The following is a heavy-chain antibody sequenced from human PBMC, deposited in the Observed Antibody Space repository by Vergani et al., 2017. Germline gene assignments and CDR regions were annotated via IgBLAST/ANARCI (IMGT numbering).Heavy chain of an antibody. V-gene: IGHV3-43D*04. CDR3: AKEKSSSGPFDY. Sequence: EVQLVESGGVVVQPGGSLRLSCSASGFIFDDYAMHWVRQDPGKGLEWVSLISWDGGSTYYADSVKGRFTISRDNSKNSLYLQMNSLRAEDTALYYCAKEKSSSGPFDYWGQGTLVTVSS. J-gene: IGHJ4*02. CDR2: ISWDGGST. CDR1: GFIFDDYA. D-gene: IGHD6-19*01.